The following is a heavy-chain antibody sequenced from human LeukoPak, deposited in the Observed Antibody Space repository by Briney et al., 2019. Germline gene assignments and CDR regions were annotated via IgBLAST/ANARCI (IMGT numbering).Heavy chain of an antibody. V-gene: IGHV3-21*01. CDR2: ISSSSSYI. J-gene: IGHJ4*02. CDR1: GFTFSNFG. CDR3: VRVKTYYFDY. Sequence: PGGSLRLSCAASGFTFSNFGMNWVRQAPGKGLEWVSSISSSSSYIYYADSVKGRFTISRDNAKNSLYLQMNSLRAEDTAVYYCVRVKTYYFDYWGQGTLVTVSS.